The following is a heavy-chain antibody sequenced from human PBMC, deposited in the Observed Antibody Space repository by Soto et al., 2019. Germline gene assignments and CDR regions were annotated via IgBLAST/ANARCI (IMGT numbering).Heavy chain of an antibody. CDR1: GFTMSDYF. J-gene: IGHJ3*02. Sequence: AASVKVSRKTVGFTMSDYFIHWGRQAPGQGLEWMGWINPNSGATNYAQNLQGRVTLTGDKSISTAFMELTRLRSDDTAVYFCARVGNGFDIWGQGTMVTVSS. D-gene: IGHD2-15*01. V-gene: IGHV1-2*02. CDR3: ARVGNGFDI. CDR2: INPNSGAT.